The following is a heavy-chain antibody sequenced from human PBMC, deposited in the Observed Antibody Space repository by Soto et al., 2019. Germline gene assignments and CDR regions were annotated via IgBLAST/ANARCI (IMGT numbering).Heavy chain of an antibody. CDR3: ARAAKTYYYDSSGYYYTFDI. CDR2: IYCSGST. Sequence: QVQLQESGPGLVKPSQTLSLTCTVSGGSISSGDSYWSWIRQPPGRGLEWIGYIYCSGSTYYTPSLKSRVTISVDTSKNQFSLKLSSVTAADTAVYYCARAAKTYYYDSSGYYYTFDIWGPGTMVTVSS. D-gene: IGHD3-22*01. CDR1: GGSISSGDSY. J-gene: IGHJ3*02. V-gene: IGHV4-30-4*01.